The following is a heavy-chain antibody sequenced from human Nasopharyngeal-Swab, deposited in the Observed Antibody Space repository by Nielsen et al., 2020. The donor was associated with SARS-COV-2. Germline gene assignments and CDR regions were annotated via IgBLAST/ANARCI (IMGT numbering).Heavy chain of an antibody. V-gene: IGHV4-39*01. CDR3: VSSSSWYYFDY. CDR1: GDSIAYSTFD. D-gene: IGHD6-13*01. J-gene: IGHJ4*02. CDR2: IYYNGNT. Sequence: SETLSLTCTVSGDSIAYSTFDWGWIRQPPGKGLEWIGNIYYNGNTYQNPSLKSRLTISVDKSKNQFSLQLSSVTAADTAVYYCVSSSSWYYFDYWAQGTQVTVSS.